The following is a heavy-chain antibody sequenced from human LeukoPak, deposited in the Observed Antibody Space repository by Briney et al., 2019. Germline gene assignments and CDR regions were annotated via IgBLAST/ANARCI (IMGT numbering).Heavy chain of an antibody. CDR2: ISSSSSYI. D-gene: IGHD7-27*01. CDR3: ARGRRTGDRGYYFDY. V-gene: IGHV3-21*01. CDR1: GFTFSGSA. Sequence: GGSLRLSCAASGFTFSGSAMHWVRQASGKGLEWVSSISSSSSYIYYADSVKGRFTISRDNAKNSLYLQMNNLRAEDTAMYYCARGRRTGDRGYYFDYWGQGTLVTVSS. J-gene: IGHJ4*02.